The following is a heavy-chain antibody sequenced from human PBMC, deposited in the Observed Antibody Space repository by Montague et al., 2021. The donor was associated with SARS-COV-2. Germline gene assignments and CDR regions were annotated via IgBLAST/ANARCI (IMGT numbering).Heavy chain of an antibody. CDR3: ARDVSESSWSGYSHH. V-gene: IGHV3-11*01. Sequence: SLRLSCAASGFTFSGFYMSWVRLAPGKGLEWIAYINGGGDSTLYSDSVRGRFTISRDNSHNSVYLQMESLRGEDTAVYFCARDVSESSWSGYSHHWGQGTTVTVSS. J-gene: IGHJ5*02. D-gene: IGHD6-13*01. CDR2: INGGGDST. CDR1: GFTFSGFY.